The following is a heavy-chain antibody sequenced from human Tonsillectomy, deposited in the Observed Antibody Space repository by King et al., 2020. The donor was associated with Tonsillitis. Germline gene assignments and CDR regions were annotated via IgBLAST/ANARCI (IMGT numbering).Heavy chain of an antibody. CDR1: GFTFNNYA. Sequence: VQLVESGGGLGQPGGSLRLSCAASGFTFNNYALSWVRQAPGKGLEWVSTIGDSGDYTYYADSVEGRFTSSRDNSRNTMYLQMNRLRAEDTAIYYCARNAASISGYFHHWGRGPLVTLSS. D-gene: IGHD3-9*01. CDR3: ARNAASISGYFHH. J-gene: IGHJ1*01. V-gene: IGHV3-23*04. CDR2: IGDSGDYT.